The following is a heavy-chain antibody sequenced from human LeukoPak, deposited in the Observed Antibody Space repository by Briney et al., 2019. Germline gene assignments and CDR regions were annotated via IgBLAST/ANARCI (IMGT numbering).Heavy chain of an antibody. D-gene: IGHD1-1*01. CDR2: IYYSGST. J-gene: IGHJ6*03. CDR3: ARSTGTGYYYYYMDV. Sequence: PSETLSLTCTVSGGSISSYYWSWIRQPPGKGLEWLGYIYYSGSTNYNPSLKSRVTISVDTSKNQFSLKLSSVTAADTAVYYCARSTGTGYYYYYMDVWGKGTTVTVSS. CDR1: GGSISSYY. V-gene: IGHV4-59*01.